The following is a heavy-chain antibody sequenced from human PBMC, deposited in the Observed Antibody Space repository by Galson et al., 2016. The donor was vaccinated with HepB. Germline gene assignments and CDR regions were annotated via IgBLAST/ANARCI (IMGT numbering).Heavy chain of an antibody. CDR3: AKDREAGWVVEFPFDM. V-gene: IGHV3-23*01. CDR2: ITGSGGGT. Sequence: SLRLSCAASGFTFNNAWMSWVRQAPGKGLEWVSSITGSGGGTYYADSVKGRFTISRDDSNSTLYLQMNSLRAEDTAIYYCAKDREAGWVVEFPFDMWGQGTMVTVSS. D-gene: IGHD1-26*01. J-gene: IGHJ3*02. CDR1: GFTFNNAW.